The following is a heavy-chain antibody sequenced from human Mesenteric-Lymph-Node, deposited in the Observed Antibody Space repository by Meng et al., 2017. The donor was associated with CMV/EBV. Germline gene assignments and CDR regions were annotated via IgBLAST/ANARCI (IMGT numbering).Heavy chain of an antibody. V-gene: IGHV3-23*01. CDR3: AGGGPAIFSPFDP. CDR1: GFTFSKYP. Sequence: GGSLRPSCVASGFTFSKYPMSWVRQAPGKGLEWVSGISNSAYSTYHADSVNGRFTISRDNSKSTLYMEMNSLRAEDTAVYYCAGGGPAIFSPFDPWGQGILVTVSS. J-gene: IGHJ5*02. D-gene: IGHD3-3*01. CDR2: ISNSAYST.